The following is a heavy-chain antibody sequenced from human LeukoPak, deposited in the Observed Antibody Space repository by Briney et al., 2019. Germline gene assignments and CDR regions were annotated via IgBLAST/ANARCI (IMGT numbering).Heavy chain of an antibody. CDR2: ISWNSGSI. CDR1: GFTFDDYA. Sequence: GGSLRLSCAASGFTFDDYAMHWVRQAPGKGLEWVSGISWNSGSIGYADSVKSRFTISRDNAKNSLYLQMNSLRAEDTAVYYCARDLGIAVAADDAFDIWGQGTMVTVSS. J-gene: IGHJ3*02. CDR3: ARDLGIAVAADDAFDI. V-gene: IGHV3-9*01. D-gene: IGHD6-19*01.